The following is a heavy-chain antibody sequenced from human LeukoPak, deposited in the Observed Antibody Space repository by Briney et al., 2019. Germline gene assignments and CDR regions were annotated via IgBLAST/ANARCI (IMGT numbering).Heavy chain of an antibody. CDR2: IIPIFGTA. J-gene: IGHJ5*02. CDR1: GGTFSSYA. CDR3: ARQESGSYYSSP. Sequence: SVKVSCKASGGTFSSYAISWVRQAPGQGLEWMGGIIPIFGTANYAQKFQGRVTITADKSTSTAYMELSSLRSEDTAVYYCARQESGSYYSSPWGQGTLVTVSS. D-gene: IGHD1-26*01. V-gene: IGHV1-69*06.